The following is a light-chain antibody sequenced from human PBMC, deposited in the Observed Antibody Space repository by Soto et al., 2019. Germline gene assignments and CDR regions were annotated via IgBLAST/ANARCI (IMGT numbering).Light chain of an antibody. Sequence: DIQMTQSPSTLPASVGDRVTITCRASQSISNWLAWYQEKPGKAPKLLIYDASSLESGVPSRFSGSGSGTDFTLTISGLQPNDFATYYCQQYNSYSFGQGTKVDIK. J-gene: IGKJ1*01. CDR3: QQYNSYS. V-gene: IGKV1-5*01. CDR1: QSISNW. CDR2: DAS.